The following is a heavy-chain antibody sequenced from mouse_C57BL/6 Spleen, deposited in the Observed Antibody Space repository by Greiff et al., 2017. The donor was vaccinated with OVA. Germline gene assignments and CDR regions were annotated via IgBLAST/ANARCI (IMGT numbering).Heavy chain of an antibody. CDR3: ARRGYGSSLWYFDV. D-gene: IGHD1-1*01. CDR1: GYTFTSYW. CDR2: IDPSDSET. Sequence: VQLQQPGAELVRPGSSVKLSCKASGYTFTSYWMHWVKQRPIQGLEWIGNIDPSDSETHYNQKFKDKATLTVDKSSSTAYMQLSSLTSEASAVYYCARRGYGSSLWYFDVWGTGTTVTVSS. V-gene: IGHV1-52*01. J-gene: IGHJ1*03.